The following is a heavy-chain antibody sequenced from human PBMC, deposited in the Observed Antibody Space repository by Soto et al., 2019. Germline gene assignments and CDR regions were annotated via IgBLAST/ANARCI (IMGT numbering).Heavy chain of an antibody. D-gene: IGHD3-22*01. Sequence: GGSLRLSCAASGFTFSSYAMSWVRQAPGKGLEWVSAISGSGGSTYYADSVKGRFTISRDNSKNTLYLQMNSLRAEDTAVYYCAKMGGYYYDSSGYVFDYWGQGTLVTVSS. J-gene: IGHJ4*02. CDR3: AKMGGYYYDSSGYVFDY. V-gene: IGHV3-23*01. CDR2: ISGSGGST. CDR1: GFTFSSYA.